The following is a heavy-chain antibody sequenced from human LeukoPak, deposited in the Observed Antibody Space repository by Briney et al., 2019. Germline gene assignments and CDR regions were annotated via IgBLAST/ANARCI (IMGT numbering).Heavy chain of an antibody. D-gene: IGHD2-15*01. CDR2: INPGYGNT. CDR3: ARGDCSGGSCYTS. V-gene: IGHV1-3*03. Sequence: GASVKVSRKASGYSFSNYAIYWVRQAPGQRLEWMGWINPGYGNTKYSQEFQGRVTITRDTSASTAYMELSSLRSEDMAVYYCARGDCSGGSCYTSWGQGTLVTVSS. CDR1: GYSFSNYA. J-gene: IGHJ5*02.